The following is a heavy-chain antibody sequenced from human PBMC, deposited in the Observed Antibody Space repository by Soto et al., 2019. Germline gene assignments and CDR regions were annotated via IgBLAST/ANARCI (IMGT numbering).Heavy chain of an antibody. Sequence: SETLSLTCAVSGVPFTGNNWWTCVRQPPGQGLEWIGEIYRTGSTNYNPSLKSRVTISLDKSESQFSLQVTSLTAADTAVYYCSSRDPGTSVDYWGQGTLVTVSS. V-gene: IGHV4-4*02. CDR1: GVPFTGNNW. CDR2: IYRTGST. J-gene: IGHJ4*02. CDR3: SSRDPGTSVDY. D-gene: IGHD1-7*01.